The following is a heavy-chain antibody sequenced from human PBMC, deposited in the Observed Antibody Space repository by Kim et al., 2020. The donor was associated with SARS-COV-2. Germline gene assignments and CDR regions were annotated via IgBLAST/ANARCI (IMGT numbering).Heavy chain of an antibody. CDR2: IYYSGST. CDR1: GGSISSYY. D-gene: IGHD6-13*01. J-gene: IGHJ5*02. CDR3: ARDRSSSWYGSGWFDP. V-gene: IGHV4-59*01. Sequence: SETLSLTCTVSGGSISSYYWSWIRQPPGKGLEWIGYIYYSGSTNYNPSLKSRVTISVDTSKNQFSLKLSSVTAADTAVYYCARDRSSSWYGSGWFDPWGQGTLVTVSS.